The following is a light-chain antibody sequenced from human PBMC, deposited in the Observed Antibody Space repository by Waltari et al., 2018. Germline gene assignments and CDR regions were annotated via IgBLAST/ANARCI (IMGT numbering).Light chain of an antibody. J-gene: IGLJ2*01. CDR2: GQN. CDR3: HSRDTSSTRL. Sequence: SSELTQDPAVSVALGQTVRITCQGDSLRRYYASWYHKRPGQAPILVLYGQNNRPPGIPDRFSGSTSGNTASLTITRAQAEDEGDYYCHSRDTSSTRLFGGGTRVTV. CDR1: SLRRYY. V-gene: IGLV3-19*01.